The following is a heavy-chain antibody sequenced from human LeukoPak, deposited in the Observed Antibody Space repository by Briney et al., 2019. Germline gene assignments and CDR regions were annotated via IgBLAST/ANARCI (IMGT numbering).Heavy chain of an antibody. V-gene: IGHV4-39*01. CDR3: VRHSADHTSFDH. Sequence: PSETLSLTCTVSGGSISSSNYYWGWIRQPPGKGLEWIGSLFYSGNTYYNPSLKSRVTISVDTSKNQLSLKVRSVTATDTAVYSCVRHSADHTSFDHWDQGTLVTVSS. CDR2: LFYSGNT. J-gene: IGHJ4*02. CDR1: GGSISSSNYY.